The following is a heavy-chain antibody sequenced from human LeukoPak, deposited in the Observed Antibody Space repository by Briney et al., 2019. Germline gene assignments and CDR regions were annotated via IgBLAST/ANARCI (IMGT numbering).Heavy chain of an antibody. D-gene: IGHD5-18*01. CDR3: ARPAIQLWYDY. CDR2: IYYSGST. Sequence: PSETLSLTCTVSGGSISSGGYYWSWIRQHPGKGLEWIGYIYYSGSTYYNPSLKSRVTISVDTSKNQFSLKLSSVTAADTAVYYCARPAIQLWYDYWGQGTLVTVSS. CDR1: GGSISSGGYY. J-gene: IGHJ4*02. V-gene: IGHV4-31*03.